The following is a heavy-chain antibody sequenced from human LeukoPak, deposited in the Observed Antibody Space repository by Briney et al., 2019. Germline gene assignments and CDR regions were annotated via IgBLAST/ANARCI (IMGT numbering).Heavy chain of an antibody. Sequence: ASVKVSCKASGYTFTGYYMQWVRHATGQGLEWMGWINPNSGGTNYAQKFQGRVTMTRDTSISTAYMERSRLRSDDTAVYYCARDPEYSSLGYWGQGTLVTVSS. CDR3: ARDPEYSSLGY. J-gene: IGHJ4*02. V-gene: IGHV1-2*02. D-gene: IGHD6-6*01. CDR1: GYTFTGYY. CDR2: INPNSGGT.